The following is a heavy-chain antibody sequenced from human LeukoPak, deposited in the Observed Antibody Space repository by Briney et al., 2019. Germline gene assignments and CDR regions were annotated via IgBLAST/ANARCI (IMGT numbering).Heavy chain of an antibody. J-gene: IGHJ4*02. CDR3: ARGGSSPVGGGYFDY. CDR2: IIPIFGTA. Sequence: SVKVSCKASGGTFSSYAISWVRQAPGQGLEWMGGIIPIFGTANYAQKFQGRVTITADESTSTAYMELSSLRSEDTAVYYCARGGSSPVGGGYFDYWGQGTLVTVSS. CDR1: GGTFSSYA. D-gene: IGHD6-13*01. V-gene: IGHV1-69*01.